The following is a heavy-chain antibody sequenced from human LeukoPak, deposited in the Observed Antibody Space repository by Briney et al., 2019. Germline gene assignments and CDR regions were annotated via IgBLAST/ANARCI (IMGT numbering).Heavy chain of an antibody. Sequence: ASVKVSCKASGYSFTSNYIHWVRQAPGQGLEWMGMIYPRDGSTSYAQKFQGRVTVTRDTSTSTADVELSGLRSEDTAVYYCARDQEAFDYWGQGTLVTVSS. J-gene: IGHJ4*02. CDR3: ARDQEAFDY. CDR2: IYPRDGST. V-gene: IGHV1-46*01. CDR1: GYSFTSNY.